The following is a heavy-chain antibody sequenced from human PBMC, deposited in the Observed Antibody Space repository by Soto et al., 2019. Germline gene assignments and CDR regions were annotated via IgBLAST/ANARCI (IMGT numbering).Heavy chain of an antibody. CDR3: VRGRYGSEIH. J-gene: IGHJ4*02. CDR2: ISSSGTSA. D-gene: IGHD3-10*01. V-gene: IGHV3-11*05. CDR1: GFTFSVGY. Sequence: GGSLRLSCAASGFTFSVGYMSWIRQAPNKGLEYISYISSSGTSANYADSVKGRFTISSHSSQNTLFLQMNSLRTEDTATYYCVRGRYGSEIHWGQGTKVTVSS.